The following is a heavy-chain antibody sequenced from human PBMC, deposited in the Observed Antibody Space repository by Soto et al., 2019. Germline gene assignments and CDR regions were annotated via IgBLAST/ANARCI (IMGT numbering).Heavy chain of an antibody. D-gene: IGHD3-22*01. CDR2: IHYSGRT. J-gene: IGHJ5*02. V-gene: IGHV4-31*11. Sequence: SETLSLTCAVSGGSITSGACYWTWIRQHPGKGLEWIAYIHYSGRTYYNPSLKSRVTISVDTSNNQFSLKLSSVTAADTAVYYCARYYFDSSGYSNWFDPWGQGTLVTVSS. CDR1: GGSITSGACY. CDR3: ARYYFDSSGYSNWFDP.